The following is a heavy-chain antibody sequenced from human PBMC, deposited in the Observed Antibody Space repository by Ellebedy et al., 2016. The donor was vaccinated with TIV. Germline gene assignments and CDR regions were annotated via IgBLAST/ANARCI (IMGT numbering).Heavy chain of an antibody. V-gene: IGHV1-69*04. CDR1: GGTFNNSA. D-gene: IGHD1-1*01. J-gene: IGHJ5*02. Sequence: AASVKVSCKASGGTFNNSAISWVRQAPGQGLEWMGRIIPILGIANYAQRFQGRVTITADKSTSTAYMELSSLRSEDKAVYYCAAGNDGGWFDPWGQGTRVTVSS. CDR2: IIPILGIA. CDR3: AAGNDGGWFDP.